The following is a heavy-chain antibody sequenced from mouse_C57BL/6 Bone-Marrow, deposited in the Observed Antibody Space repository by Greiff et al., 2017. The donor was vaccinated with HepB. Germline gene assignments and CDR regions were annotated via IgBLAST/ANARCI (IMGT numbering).Heavy chain of an antibody. CDR3: ASLLLRYPAWFAY. J-gene: IGHJ3*01. V-gene: IGHV1-64*01. D-gene: IGHD1-1*01. CDR2: IHPNSGST. CDR1: GYTFTSYW. Sequence: VQLQQPGAELVKPGASVKLSCKASGYTFTSYWMHWVKQRPGQGLEWIGMIHPNSGSTNYNEKFKSKATLTVDNSSSTAYMQLSSLTSEDSAVYYCASLLLRYPAWFAYWGQGTLVTVSA.